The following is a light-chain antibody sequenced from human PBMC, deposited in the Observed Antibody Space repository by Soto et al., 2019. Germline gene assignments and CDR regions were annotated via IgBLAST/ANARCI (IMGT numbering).Light chain of an antibody. CDR3: QQYGSSPET. CDR1: QSVSSSY. CDR2: DAS. J-gene: IGKJ1*01. Sequence: EIVLTQSPGTLSLSPGERATLSCRASQSVSSSYLAWYQQKPGQAPRLLIYDASSRATGIPDRFSGSGSGTHFPLTISRLQPEDFAVYDCQQYGSSPETFGQGTKGAIK. V-gene: IGKV3-20*01.